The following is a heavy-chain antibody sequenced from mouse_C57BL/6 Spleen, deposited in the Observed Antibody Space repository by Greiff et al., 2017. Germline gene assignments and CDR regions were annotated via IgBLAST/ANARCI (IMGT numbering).Heavy chain of an antibody. CDR1: GYTFTSYW. CDR3: AIKSHYGSSYYAMDY. Sequence: VQLQQPGAELVKPGASVKVSCKASGYTFTSYWMHWVKQRPGQGLEWIGRIHPSDSDTNYNQKFKGKATLTVDKSSSTAYMQLSSLTSEDSAVYYCAIKSHYGSSYYAMDYWGQGTSVTVSS. V-gene: IGHV1-74*01. CDR2: IHPSDSDT. D-gene: IGHD1-1*01. J-gene: IGHJ4*01.